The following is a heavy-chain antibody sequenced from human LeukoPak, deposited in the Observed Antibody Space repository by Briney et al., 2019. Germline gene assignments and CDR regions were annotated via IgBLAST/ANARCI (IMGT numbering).Heavy chain of an antibody. CDR2: ISYDGSNK. Sequence: GGSLRLSCAASGFTFSSYGMHWVRQAPGKGLEWVAVISYDGSNKYYADSVKGRFTISRDNSKNTLYLQMNSLRAEDTAVYYCARGVAATVGGYYYYGMDVWGQGTTVTVSS. D-gene: IGHD2-15*01. CDR1: GFTFSSYG. V-gene: IGHV3-30*03. CDR3: ARGVAATVGGYYYYGMDV. J-gene: IGHJ6*02.